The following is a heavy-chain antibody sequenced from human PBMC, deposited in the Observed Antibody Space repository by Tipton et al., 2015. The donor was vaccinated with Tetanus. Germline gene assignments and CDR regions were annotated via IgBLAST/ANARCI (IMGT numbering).Heavy chain of an antibody. Sequence: TLSLTCAVHGRTFNDNFWAWIRQSPGKGLEWIGEINYTGGPNYNPSFESRATISVDTSKKEVSLKLKSVTAADTAVYYCAAAIVRWFGPWGPGTQVSVSS. V-gene: IGHV4-34*08. CDR2: INYTGGP. D-gene: IGHD6-13*01. J-gene: IGHJ5*02. CDR3: AAAIVRWFGP. CDR1: GRTFNDNF.